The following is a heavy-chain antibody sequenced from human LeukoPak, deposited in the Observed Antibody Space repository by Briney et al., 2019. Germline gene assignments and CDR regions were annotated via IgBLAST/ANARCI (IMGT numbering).Heavy chain of an antibody. CDR1: GGSISSYY. CDR3: ARECSSTSCYGGGFDY. Sequence: PSETLSLTCTVSGGSISSYYWSWIRQPPGKGLEWIGYIYYSGSTNYNPSLKSRVTISVDTSKNQFSLKLSSVTAADTAVYYCARECSSTSCYGGGFDYWSQGTLVTVSS. J-gene: IGHJ4*02. V-gene: IGHV4-59*01. CDR2: IYYSGST. D-gene: IGHD2-2*01.